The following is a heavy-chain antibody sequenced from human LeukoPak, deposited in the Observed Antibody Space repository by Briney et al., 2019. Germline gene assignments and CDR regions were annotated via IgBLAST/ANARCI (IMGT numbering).Heavy chain of an antibody. Sequence: ASVKVSCKASGYTFTSYDINWVRQATGQGLEWMGWMNPNSGNTGYAQKFQGRVTMTRNTSISTAYMELSSLRSEDTAVYYCARGYHRYYYGSGRWYNWFDPWGQGTLDTVSS. V-gene: IGHV1-8*01. J-gene: IGHJ5*02. D-gene: IGHD3-10*01. CDR3: ARGYHRYYYGSGRWYNWFDP. CDR2: MNPNSGNT. CDR1: GYTFTSYD.